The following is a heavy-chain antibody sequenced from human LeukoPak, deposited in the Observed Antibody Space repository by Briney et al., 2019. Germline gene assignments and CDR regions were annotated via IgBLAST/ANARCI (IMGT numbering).Heavy chain of an antibody. J-gene: IGHJ4*02. D-gene: IGHD2-2*01. CDR1: GLTFSSHA. Sequence: GGSLRLSCVASGLTFSSHAMTWVRQTPEKGLEWVSGITGSGGSTYHAESVKGRFTISRDNSKNTLYLQMNNLRAEDTAIYYCARGYCSSTSCPFLGYWGQGTLVTVSS. V-gene: IGHV3-23*01. CDR2: ITGSGGST. CDR3: ARGYCSSTSCPFLGY.